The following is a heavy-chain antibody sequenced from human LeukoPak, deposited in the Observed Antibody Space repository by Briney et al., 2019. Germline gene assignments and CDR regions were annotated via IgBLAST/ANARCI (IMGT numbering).Heavy chain of an antibody. CDR1: GFTFSTFA. Sequence: GGSLRFSCAASGFTFSTFAMVWVRQPPGKGLEWVSSIFPSGGEIHYADSVRGRFTISRDNSKSTLSLQMNSLRAEDTAIYYCATYRQVLLPFESWGQGALVTVSS. D-gene: IGHD2-8*02. V-gene: IGHV3-23*01. J-gene: IGHJ4*02. CDR3: ATYRQVLLPFES. CDR2: IFPSGGEI.